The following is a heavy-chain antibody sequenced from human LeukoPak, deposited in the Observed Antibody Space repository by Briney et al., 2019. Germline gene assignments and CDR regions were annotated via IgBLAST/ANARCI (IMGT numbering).Heavy chain of an antibody. J-gene: IGHJ4*02. CDR3: ARDLYRIVVVPHYFDY. D-gene: IGHD3-22*01. V-gene: IGHV3-21*01. CDR2: ISTGNVYI. Sequence: PGGSLRLSCSASGFTFSSYAMSWVRQAPGKGLEWVSSISTGNVYIYYADSVKGRFTISRDNAKNSLYLQMNSLRAEDTAVYYCARDLYRIVVVPHYFDYWGQGTLVTVSS. CDR1: GFTFSSYA.